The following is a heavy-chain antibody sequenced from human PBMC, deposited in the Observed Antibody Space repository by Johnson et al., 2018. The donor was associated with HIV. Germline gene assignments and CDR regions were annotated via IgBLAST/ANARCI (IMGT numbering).Heavy chain of an antibody. CDR2: IWYDGSNK. D-gene: IGHD3-16*01. CDR1: GFTFSSYG. V-gene: IGHV3-33*01. Sequence: HVQLVESGGGLVQPGRSLRLSCAASGFTFSSYGMHWVRQAPGKGLEWVVVIWYDGSNKDYADSVKGRFTISRDNSKNTLHLQMNSLRDEDTAVYYCARIGDAFDIWGQGTMVTVSS. CDR3: ARIGDAFDI. J-gene: IGHJ3*02.